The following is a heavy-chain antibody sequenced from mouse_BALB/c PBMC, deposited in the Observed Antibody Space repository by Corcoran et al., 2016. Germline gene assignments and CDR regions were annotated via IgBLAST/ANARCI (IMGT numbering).Heavy chain of an antibody. Sequence: QVQLQQSGAELARPGASVKLSCKASGYTFTDYYRNWVKQRTGQGLEWIGEIYPGSGNTYYNEKFKGKATLTADKSSSTAYMQLSSLTSEDSAVYFCATTVVDYWGPGTTLTVSS. CDR1: GYTFTDYY. CDR3: ATTVVDY. CDR2: IYPGSGNT. V-gene: IGHV1-77*01. D-gene: IGHD1-1*01. J-gene: IGHJ2*01.